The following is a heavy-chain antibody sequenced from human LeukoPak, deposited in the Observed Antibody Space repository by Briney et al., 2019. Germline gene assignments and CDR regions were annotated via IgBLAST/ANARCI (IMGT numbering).Heavy chain of an antibody. J-gene: IGHJ3*02. V-gene: IGHV4-4*07. CDR2: IYSSGST. D-gene: IGHD6-13*01. CDR1: GGSISSYY. CDR3: ARGIAAASERAFDI. Sequence: SETLSLTCTVSGGSISSYYWSWIRQPAGKGLEWIGRIYSSGSTDYNPSLKSRVTMSVDTSKNQFSLKMRSETAADTAVYYCARGIAAASERAFDIWGQGTMVTVSS.